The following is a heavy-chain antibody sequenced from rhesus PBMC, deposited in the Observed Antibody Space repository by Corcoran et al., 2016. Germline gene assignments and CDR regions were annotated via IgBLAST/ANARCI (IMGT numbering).Heavy chain of an antibody. V-gene: IGHV4-93*01. Sequence: QVQLQESGPAVVKPSETLSLTCAVSGGSISSSNWWSWIRQSPGKGLEWIGGIYGMRDSTQNNPSLKRLVNIYKDTSKNQLSLERVSVTAADTAVYYCSKGGDDYGYYYSYDAFYFWGQGLRVTVSS. CDR3: SKGGDDYGYYYSYDAFYF. J-gene: IGHJ3*01. CDR2: IYGMRDST. CDR1: GGSISSSNW. D-gene: IGHD3-9*01.